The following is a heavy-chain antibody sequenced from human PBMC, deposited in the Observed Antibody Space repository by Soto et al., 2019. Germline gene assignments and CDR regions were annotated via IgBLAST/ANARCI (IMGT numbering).Heavy chain of an antibody. V-gene: IGHV3-30*18. D-gene: IGHD6-6*01. J-gene: IGHJ4*02. CDR2: ISHDGSNK. CDR1: GFTFSSYG. Sequence: GGSLRLSCAASGFTFSSYGMHWVRQAPGKGLEWVAVISHDGSNKNYADSVKGRFTISRDNSKNTLYLQMNSLRAEDTAVYYWAKDIRSFSNSSRTFDYWGQGTLVTVSS. CDR3: AKDIRSFSNSSRTFDY.